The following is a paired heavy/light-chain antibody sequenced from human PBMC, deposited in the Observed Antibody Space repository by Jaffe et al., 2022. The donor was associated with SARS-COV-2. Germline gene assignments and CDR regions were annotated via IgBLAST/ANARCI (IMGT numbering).Heavy chain of an antibody. Sequence: QVQLVQSGSELKKPGASVKVSCKASGYTFTSYAMNWVRQAPGQGLEWMGWISSDTGKPTYARGFTGRFVFSLDTSVSTAYLQISSLKAEDTAVYYCTRESHGRAMLNDYWGQGTSVTVSA. CDR2: ISSDTGKP. J-gene: IGHJ4*02. D-gene: IGHD3-16*01. V-gene: IGHV7-4-1*02. CDR3: TRESHGRAMLNDY. CDR1: GYTFTSYA.
Light chain of an antibody. CDR2: GAS. J-gene: IGKJ1*01. CDR1: QSLTSSEY. CDR3: QQYGNSLWT. Sequence: EIVLTQSPGTLSLSPGERATLSCRASQSLTSSEYLAWYQQKPGQAPRLLVYGASTRATGIPDRFSGSGSGTDFTLTISRLEPEDFAMYYCQQYGNSLWTFGQGTKVEV. V-gene: IGKV3-20*01.